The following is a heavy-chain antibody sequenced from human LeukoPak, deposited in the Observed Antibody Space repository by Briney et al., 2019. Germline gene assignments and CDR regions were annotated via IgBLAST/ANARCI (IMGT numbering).Heavy chain of an antibody. D-gene: IGHD5-18*01. CDR2: IWYDGSNK. J-gene: IGHJ3*02. V-gene: IGHV3-33*01. CDR3: ARESLSYGYGDAFDI. CDR1: GFTFSSYG. Sequence: GGSLRLSCAASGFTFSSYGMHWVRQAPGKGLEWVAVIWYDGSNKYYADSVKGRFTISRDDSKNTLYLQMNSLRAEDTAVYYCARESLSYGYGDAFDIWGQGTMVTVSS.